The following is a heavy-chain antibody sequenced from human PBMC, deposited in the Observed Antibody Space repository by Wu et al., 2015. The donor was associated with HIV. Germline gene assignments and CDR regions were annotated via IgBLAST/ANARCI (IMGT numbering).Heavy chain of an antibody. V-gene: IGHV1-46*01. CDR1: GYNFPDYF. D-gene: IGHD3-10*01. CDR3: ARAPTLGYRGGSGSYLDDF. Sequence: QVXLVAGLGREVKKPGASVKISCKAFGYNFPDYFMHWVRQAPGQGLEWMGLINPSGGSTFYAQKFQGRVTVTRDTSTSTVYMEVSSLRSEDTAVYYCARAPTLGYRGGSGSYLDDFWGQGTLVTVSS. J-gene: IGHJ4*02. CDR2: INPSGGST.